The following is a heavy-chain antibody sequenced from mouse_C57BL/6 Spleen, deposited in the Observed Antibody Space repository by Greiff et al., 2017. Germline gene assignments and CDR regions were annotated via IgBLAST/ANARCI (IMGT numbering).Heavy chain of an antibody. V-gene: IGHV5-17*01. CDR3: ARGSTAAMGY. CDR1: GFTFSDYG. CDR2: ISSGSSTI. J-gene: IGHJ4*01. Sequence: EVQVVESGGGLVKPGGSLKFSCAASGFTFSDYGMHWVRQAPEKGLEWVAYISSGSSTIYYADTVKGRFTISRDNAKNTLFLQMTSLRSEDTAMYYCARGSTAAMGYWGQGTSVTVSS.